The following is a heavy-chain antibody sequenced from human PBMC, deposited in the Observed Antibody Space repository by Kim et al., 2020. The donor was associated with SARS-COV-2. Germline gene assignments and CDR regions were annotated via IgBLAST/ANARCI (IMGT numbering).Heavy chain of an antibody. CDR3: ARRPLRYFDWSYIA. V-gene: IGHV4-39*01. CDR2: IYYSGST. CDR1: GGSISSSSYY. D-gene: IGHD3-9*01. J-gene: IGHJ5*02. Sequence: SETLSLTCTVSGGSISSSSYYWGWIRQPPGKGLEWIGSIYYSGSTYYNPSLKSRVTISVDTSKNQFSLKLSSVTAADTAVYYCARRPLRYFDWSYIAWGQGTLVTVSS.